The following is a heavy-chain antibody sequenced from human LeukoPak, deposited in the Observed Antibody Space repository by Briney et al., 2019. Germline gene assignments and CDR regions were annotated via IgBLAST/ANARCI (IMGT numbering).Heavy chain of an antibody. D-gene: IGHD6-13*01. Sequence: SETLSLTCTVSGGSISSGGYYWSWIRQPPGKGLEWIGYIYHSGSTYYNPSLKSRVTISVDRSKNQFSLKLSSVTAADTAVYYCARDAGIAAAGHDYWGQGTLVTVSS. J-gene: IGHJ4*02. CDR2: IYHSGST. CDR1: GGSISSGGYY. CDR3: ARDAGIAAAGHDY. V-gene: IGHV4-30-2*01.